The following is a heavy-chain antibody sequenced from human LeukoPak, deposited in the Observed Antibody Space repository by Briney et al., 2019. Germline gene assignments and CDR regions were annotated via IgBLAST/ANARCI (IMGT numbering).Heavy chain of an antibody. CDR3: ARDLGVRITMVRGRGYYGMDV. J-gene: IGHJ6*02. CDR1: GFTFSSYG. V-gene: IGHV3-33*01. Sequence: GRSLRLSCAASGFTFSSYGMHWVRQAPGKGLEWVAVIWYDGSNKYYADSVKGRFTISRDNSKNTLYLQMNSLRAEDTAVYYCARDLGVRITMVRGRGYYGMDVWGQGTTVTVSS. CDR2: IWYDGSNK. D-gene: IGHD3-10*01.